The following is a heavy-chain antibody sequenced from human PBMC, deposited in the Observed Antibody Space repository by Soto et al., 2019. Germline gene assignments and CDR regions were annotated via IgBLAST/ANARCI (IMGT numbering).Heavy chain of an antibody. CDR3: ARGGAPYIIGWYAFDC. D-gene: IGHD6-19*01. CDR2: IYYSGST. V-gene: IGHV4-39*01. Sequence: SETLSLTCSVSGGSISSNSYYWVWIRQPPGKGLEWIGSIYYSGSTYYSPSLKSRVTISVDTSKNQFSLKLNSVTAADTAVYYCARGGAPYIIGWYAFDCWGQGTLVTVYS. J-gene: IGHJ4*02. CDR1: GGSISSNSYY.